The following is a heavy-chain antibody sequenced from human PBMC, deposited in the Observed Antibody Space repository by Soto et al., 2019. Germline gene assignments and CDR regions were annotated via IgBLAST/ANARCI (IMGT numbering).Heavy chain of an antibody. CDR2: IDPSDSYT. D-gene: IGHD2-2*02. V-gene: IGHV5-10-1*01. Sequence: GAALKISCKASGYSFSNYWIGWVRQMAGKGLEWMGRIDPSDSYTDYSPSFQGHVTLSTDKSIATAFLQWSSLKDSDTAIYYCARLEGYCRSTSCYNYYYGLDVWGQGTAVTVSS. CDR3: ARLEGYCRSTSCYNYYYGLDV. J-gene: IGHJ6*02. CDR1: GYSFSNYW.